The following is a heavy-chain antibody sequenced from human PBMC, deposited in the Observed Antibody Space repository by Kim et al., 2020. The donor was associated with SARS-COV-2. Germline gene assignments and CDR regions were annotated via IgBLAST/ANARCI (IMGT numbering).Heavy chain of an antibody. D-gene: IGHD1-26*01. CDR1: GFTFDDYA. CDR3: AKEGVGATHVDY. CDR2: ISWNSGSI. Sequence: GGSLRLSCAASGFTFDDYAMHWVRQAPGKGLEWVSGISWNSGSIGYADSVKGRFTISRDNAKNSLYLQMNSLRAEDTALYYCAKEGVGATHVDYWGQGTLVTVSS. J-gene: IGHJ4*02. V-gene: IGHV3-9*01.